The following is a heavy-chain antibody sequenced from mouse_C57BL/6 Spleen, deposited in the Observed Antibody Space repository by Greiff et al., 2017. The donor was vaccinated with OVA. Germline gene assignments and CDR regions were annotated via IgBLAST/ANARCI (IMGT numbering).Heavy chain of an antibody. D-gene: IGHD2-12*01. J-gene: IGHJ2*01. V-gene: IGHV1-63*01. Sequence: QVQLQQSGAELVRPGASVKMSCKASGYTFTSYWIGWVKQRPGQGLEWIGDIYPGGGCTNYNEKFKGKATLTADKSSSTAYMQFSSLTSADSAIYYCARRGRYDGDDYWGQGTTLTVSS. CDR3: ARRGRYDGDDY. CDR1: GYTFTSYW. CDR2: IYPGGGCT.